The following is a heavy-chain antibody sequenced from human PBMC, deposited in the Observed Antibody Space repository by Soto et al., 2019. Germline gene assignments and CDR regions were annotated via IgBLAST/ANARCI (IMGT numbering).Heavy chain of an antibody. CDR2: IKQDGSEK. D-gene: IGHD3-16*02. V-gene: IGHV3-7*01. CDR1: GFTFSSYW. J-gene: IGHJ3*02. CDR3: ARDRAYDDIWGSYRYDAFDI. Sequence: EVQLVESGGGLVQPGGSLRLSCAASGFTFSSYWMSWVRQAPGKGLEWVATIKQDGSEKYYVDSVKGRFTISRDNAKNSLYLQMKSQRDEDTAVYYCARDRAYDDIWGSYRYDAFDIWGQGTMVTVSS.